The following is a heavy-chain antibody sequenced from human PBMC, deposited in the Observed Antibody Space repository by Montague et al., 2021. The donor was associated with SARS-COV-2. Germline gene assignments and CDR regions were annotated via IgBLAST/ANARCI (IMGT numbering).Heavy chain of an antibody. J-gene: IGHJ5*02. D-gene: IGHD3-3*01. V-gene: IGHV4-30-4*01. CDR1: GASISSGDDY. CDR3: ARHRSYYENGFDP. Sequence: LTCTVSGASISSGDDYWTWIRQPPGKGLEWIGYMSYSGSAYYSPSLQSRGVISGDTSKNQFSLKLTSVTAADTAMYCCARHRSYYENGFDPWGQGTLVIVSS. CDR2: MSYSGSA.